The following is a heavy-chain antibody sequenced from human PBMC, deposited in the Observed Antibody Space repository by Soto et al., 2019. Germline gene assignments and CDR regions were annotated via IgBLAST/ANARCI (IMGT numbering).Heavy chain of an antibody. CDR2: ISGSGGST. J-gene: IGHJ6*02. CDR3: AKRGDIVVVPAAMYYYYYGMDV. V-gene: IGHV3-23*01. D-gene: IGHD2-2*01. CDR1: GFTFSSYA. Sequence: GGSLRLSCAASGFTFSSYAMSWVRQAPGKGLEWVSAISGSGGSTYYADSVKGRFTISRDNSKNTLYLQMNSLRAEDNAVYYGAKRGDIVVVPAAMYYYYYGMDVWGQGTTVTVSS.